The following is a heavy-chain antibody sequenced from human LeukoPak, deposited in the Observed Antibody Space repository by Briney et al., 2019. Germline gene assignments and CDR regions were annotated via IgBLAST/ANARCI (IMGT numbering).Heavy chain of an antibody. D-gene: IGHD5-18*01. CDR3: ARHGEEYSYGYYFDY. CDR2: MYYSGSA. Sequence: SETLSLTCSVSGDSISTYYWSWIRQPPGKGLEWIGYMYYSGSANYNPSLKSRVTISVDTSKNQFSLKLSSVTAADTAVYYCARHGEEYSYGYYFDYWGQGTLVTVSS. V-gene: IGHV4-59*08. J-gene: IGHJ4*02. CDR1: GDSISTYY.